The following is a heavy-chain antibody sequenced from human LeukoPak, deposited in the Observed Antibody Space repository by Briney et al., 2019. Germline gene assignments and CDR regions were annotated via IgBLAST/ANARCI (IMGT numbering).Heavy chain of an antibody. V-gene: IGHV1-46*01. CDR1: GYCFTNYH. Sequence: GASAKVSCKTSGYCFTNYHVHWVRQAPAQGLAWVGIMAPRDYGATYAQKFQGRVTMTRDTSTSTLYMDLSSLRPEDTAVYYCAREVRTGIGATDFWGQGTLVTVSS. CDR2: MAPRDYGA. CDR3: AREVRTGIGATDF. J-gene: IGHJ4*02. D-gene: IGHD1-26*01.